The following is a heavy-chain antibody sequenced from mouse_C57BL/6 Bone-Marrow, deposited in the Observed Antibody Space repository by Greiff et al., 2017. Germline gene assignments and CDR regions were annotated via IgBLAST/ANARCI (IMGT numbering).Heavy chain of an antibody. V-gene: IGHV5-17*01. CDR2: ISSGSSTI. CDR1: GFTFSDYG. D-gene: IGHD1-1*01. CDR3: ARGAYGSSSWFAY. J-gene: IGHJ3*01. Sequence: DVHLVESGGGLVKPGGSLKLSCAASGFTFSDYGMHWVRQAPEKGLEWVAYISSGSSTIYYADTVKGRFTISRDNAKNTLFLQMTSLRSEDTAMYYCARGAYGSSSWFAYWGQGTLVTVSA.